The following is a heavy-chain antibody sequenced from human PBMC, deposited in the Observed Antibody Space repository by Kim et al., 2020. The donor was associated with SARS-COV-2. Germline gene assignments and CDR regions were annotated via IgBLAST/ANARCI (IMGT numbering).Heavy chain of an antibody. V-gene: IGHV5-51*01. Sequence: GESLKISCKASGYSFSSYWIGWVRQMPGKGLEWMGIIYPGDSDTRYSPSFQGQVTISADKSINTAYLQWSSLKASDTAMYYCARHPPSPMSHGSGSYIDTLDYWGQGTLVTVSS. J-gene: IGHJ4*02. CDR1: GYSFSSYW. D-gene: IGHD3-10*01. CDR2: IYPGDSDT. CDR3: ARHPPSPMSHGSGSYIDTLDY.